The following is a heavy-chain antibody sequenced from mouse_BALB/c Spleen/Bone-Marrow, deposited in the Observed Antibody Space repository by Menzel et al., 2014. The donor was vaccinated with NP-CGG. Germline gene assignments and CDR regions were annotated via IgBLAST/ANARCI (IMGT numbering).Heavy chain of an antibody. D-gene: IGHD2-4*01. V-gene: IGHV5-6-5*01. CDR1: GFTFSSYA. CDR3: ARDDYDDQYYFDY. Sequence: EVMLVESGGGLVKPGGSLKRSCAASGFTFSSYAMSWVRQTPEKRLEWVASISSGGSTYYPDSVKGRFTISRDNARNILYLQMSSLRSEDTAMYYCARDDYDDQYYFDYWGQGTTLTVSS. CDR2: ISSGGST. J-gene: IGHJ2*01.